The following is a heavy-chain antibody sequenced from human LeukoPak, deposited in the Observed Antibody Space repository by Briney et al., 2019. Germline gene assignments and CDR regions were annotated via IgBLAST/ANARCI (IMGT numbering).Heavy chain of an antibody. Sequence: SVKVSCKASGGTSSSYAISWVRQAPGQGLEWMGGIIPIFGTANYAQKFRGRVTITADESTSTAYMELSSLRSEDTAVYYCATAPMVRGAIGAFDIWGQGTMVTVSS. CDR1: GGTSSSYA. V-gene: IGHV1-69*13. J-gene: IGHJ3*02. D-gene: IGHD3-10*01. CDR2: IIPIFGTA. CDR3: ATAPMVRGAIGAFDI.